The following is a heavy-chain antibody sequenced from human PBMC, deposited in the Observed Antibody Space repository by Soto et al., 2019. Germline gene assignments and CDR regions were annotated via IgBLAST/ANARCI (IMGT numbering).Heavy chain of an antibody. Sequence: EVQLLESGGGLVQPGGSLRLSCAASGFTFSTYAMSWVRQPPGKGLEWVSIVSDGGSDAFYADSVKGRFAISRDNSTHTLYLQMNRLTAEDTAVYYCAKHFVNGEVDYWGQGTPVTVSS. CDR3: AKHFVNGEVDY. V-gene: IGHV3-23*01. CDR1: GFTFSTYA. CDR2: VSDGGSDA. J-gene: IGHJ4*02. D-gene: IGHD3-10*01.